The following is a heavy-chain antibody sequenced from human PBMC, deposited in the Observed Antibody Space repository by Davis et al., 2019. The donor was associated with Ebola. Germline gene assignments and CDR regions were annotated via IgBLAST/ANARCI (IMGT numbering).Heavy chain of an antibody. Sequence: PGGSLRLSCPASGFTFSDYSMSWVRQAPGKGLEWVSSISDWSAYMSYADSVRGRFTISRDNAKNSLYLQMNSLRAEDTAVYYCAAKASYWGQGALVTVSS. CDR3: AAKASY. CDR2: ISDWSAYM. CDR1: GFTFSDYS. J-gene: IGHJ4*02. V-gene: IGHV3-21*01.